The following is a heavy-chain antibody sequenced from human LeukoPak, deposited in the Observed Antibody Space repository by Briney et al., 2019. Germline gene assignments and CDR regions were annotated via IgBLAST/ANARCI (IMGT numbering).Heavy chain of an antibody. J-gene: IGHJ4*02. CDR2: IYYSGDT. CDR1: GGSVSSDSYY. CDR3: ARGSSTATV. V-gene: IGHV4-61*01. D-gene: IGHD6-6*01. Sequence: SETLSLTCTVSGGSVSSDSYYWSWIRQPPGKGLEWIGYIYYSGDTNYNPSLKSRVTISVDTSKNQFSPKLNSLTAADTAVYYCARGSSTATVWGQGTLVTVSS.